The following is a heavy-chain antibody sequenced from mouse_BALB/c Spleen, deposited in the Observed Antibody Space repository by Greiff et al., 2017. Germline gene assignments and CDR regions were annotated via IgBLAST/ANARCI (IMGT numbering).Heavy chain of an antibody. Sequence: QVQQQPGAELVKPRAPVKLFCKASGYTFFSYCMNWVKQRPGRGLEWFGRIDPSDSETHYNQKFKDKATLTVDNTSSTAYIQLRSLTSKDSAVYYCARGCYCYGSDYWGQGTLVTVSA. D-gene: IGHD1-1*01. V-gene: IGHV1-69*02. CDR3: ARGCYCYGSDY. J-gene: IGHJ3*01. CDR1: GYTFFSYC. CDR2: IDPSDSET.